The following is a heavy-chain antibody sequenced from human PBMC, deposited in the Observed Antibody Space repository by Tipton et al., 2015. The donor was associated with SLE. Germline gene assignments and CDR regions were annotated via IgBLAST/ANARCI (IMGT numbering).Heavy chain of an antibody. V-gene: IGHV4-38-2*01. D-gene: IGHD6-13*01. CDR3: ARGIAAAGSYYYYYYMDV. J-gene: IGHJ6*03. CDR1: GYSISSGYY. Sequence: TLSLTCAVSGYSISSGYYWGWIRQPPGKGLEWIGSIYHSGSTYYNPSLKSRVTISVDTSKNQFSLKLSSVTAADTAVYYCARGIAAAGSYYYYYYMDVWGKGTTVTVSS. CDR2: IYHSGST.